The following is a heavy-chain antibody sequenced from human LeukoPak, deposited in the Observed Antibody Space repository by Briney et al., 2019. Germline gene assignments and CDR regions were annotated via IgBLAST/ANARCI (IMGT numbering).Heavy chain of an antibody. J-gene: IGHJ4*02. Sequence: PGGSLLLSCAASGFTFSSNSMNWVRQAPGKGLEWVSSISSSSNYIYHADSVKGRFTISRDNAKNSLYLQMNSLRAEDTAVYYCARDLRLDFLGRATLATVSS. V-gene: IGHV3-21*01. CDR2: ISSSSNYI. CDR1: GFTFSSNS. CDR3: ARDLRLDF.